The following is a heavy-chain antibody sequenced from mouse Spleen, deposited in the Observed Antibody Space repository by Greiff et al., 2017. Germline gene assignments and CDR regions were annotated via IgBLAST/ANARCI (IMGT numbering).Heavy chain of an antibody. V-gene: IGHV3-6*01. CDR1: GYSITSGYY. J-gene: IGHJ2*01. D-gene: IGHD4-1*01. Sequence: EVKLVESGPGLVKPSQSLSLTCSVTGYSITSGYYWKWIRQSPGNKLEWMGYISYDGSNNYNPSLKNRISITRDTSKNQFFLKLNSVTTEDTATYYCARELTGTVGPFDYWGQGTTLTVSS. CDR3: ARELTGTVGPFDY. CDR2: ISYDGSN.